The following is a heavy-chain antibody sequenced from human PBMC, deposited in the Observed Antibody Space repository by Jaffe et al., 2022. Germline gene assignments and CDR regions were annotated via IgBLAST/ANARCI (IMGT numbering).Heavy chain of an antibody. CDR3: AKDPRPIDYGEVIDAFDI. V-gene: IGHV3-23*01. Sequence: EVQLLESGGGLVQPGGSLRLSCAASGFTFSSYAMSWVRQAPGKGLEWVSAISGSGGSTYYADSVKGRFTISRDNSKNTLYLQMNSLRAEDTAVYYCAKDPRPIDYGEVIDAFDIWGQGTMVTVSS. CDR1: GFTFSSYA. D-gene: IGHD4-17*01. CDR2: ISGSGGST. J-gene: IGHJ3*02.